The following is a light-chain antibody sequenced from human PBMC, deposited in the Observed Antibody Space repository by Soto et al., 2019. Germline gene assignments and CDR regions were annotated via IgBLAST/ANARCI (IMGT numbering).Light chain of an antibody. CDR1: SSNIGRSY. V-gene: IGLV1-47*01. Sequence: QLVLTQPPSASGTPGQSVTISCSGSSSNIGRSYVYWYQQFPGTAPKLLIYRNNQRPSGVPDRFSGSKSGTSASLAISGLRSEDEADYYCAAWDDSLSGLVVFGGGTKLTVL. CDR2: RNN. J-gene: IGLJ2*01. CDR3: AAWDDSLSGLVV.